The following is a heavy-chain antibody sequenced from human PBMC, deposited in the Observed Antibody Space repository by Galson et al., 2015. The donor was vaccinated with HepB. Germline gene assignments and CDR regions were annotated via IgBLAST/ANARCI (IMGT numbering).Heavy chain of an antibody. J-gene: IGHJ4*02. V-gene: IGHV3-66*01. Sequence: SLRLSCAASGFTVSTNYMSWVRQAPGKGLEWVSVTYSGGKTYYADSVKGRFTISIDSAKDTLVLQLNRLRVDDTAVYYCAREGRSAWLEYWGQGTLVTVSP. CDR1: GFTVSTNY. D-gene: IGHD6-19*01. CDR2: TYSGGKT. CDR3: AREGRSAWLEY.